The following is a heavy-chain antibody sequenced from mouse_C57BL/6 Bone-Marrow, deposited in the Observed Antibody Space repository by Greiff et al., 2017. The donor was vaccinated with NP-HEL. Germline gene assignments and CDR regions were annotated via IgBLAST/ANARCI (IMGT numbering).Heavy chain of an antibody. J-gene: IGHJ2*01. Sequence: VQLQQPGAELVKPGASVKLSCKASGYTFTSYWMHWVKQSHGKSLEWIGYINPNNGGTSYNQKFKGKATLTVNKSSSTAYMELRSLTSEDSAVYYCAGDWDAGGYFDYWGQGTTLTVSS. CDR1: GYTFTSYW. CDR2: INPNNGGT. D-gene: IGHD4-1*01. CDR3: AGDWDAGGYFDY. V-gene: IGHV1-22*01.